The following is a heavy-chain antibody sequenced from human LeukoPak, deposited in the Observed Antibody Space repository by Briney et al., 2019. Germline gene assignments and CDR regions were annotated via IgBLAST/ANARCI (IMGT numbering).Heavy chain of an antibody. J-gene: IGHJ4*02. CDR3: ARDPGLGATIDY. V-gene: IGHV3-53*01. D-gene: IGHD1-26*01. Sequence: GGSLRLSCAASGFTVSSNYMSWVRQAPGKGLEWVSVIYSGGNTNYADSVKGRFTISRDNSKNTLYLQMNSLRAEDTAVYYCARDPGLGATIDYWGQGTLVTVSS. CDR2: IYSGGNT. CDR1: GFTVSSNY.